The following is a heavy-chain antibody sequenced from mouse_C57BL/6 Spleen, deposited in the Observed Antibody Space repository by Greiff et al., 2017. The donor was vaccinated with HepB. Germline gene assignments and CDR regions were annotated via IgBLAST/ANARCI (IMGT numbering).Heavy chain of an antibody. V-gene: IGHV5-16*01. J-gene: IGHJ4*01. Sequence: EVMLVESEGGLVQPGSSMKLSCTASGFTFSDYYMAWVRQVPEKGLEWVANINYDGSSTYYLDSLKSRFIISRDNAKNILYLQMSSLKSEDTATYYCARGYGSSYEHAMDYWGQGTSVTVSS. CDR1: GFTFSDYY. CDR3: ARGYGSSYEHAMDY. CDR2: INYDGSST. D-gene: IGHD1-1*01.